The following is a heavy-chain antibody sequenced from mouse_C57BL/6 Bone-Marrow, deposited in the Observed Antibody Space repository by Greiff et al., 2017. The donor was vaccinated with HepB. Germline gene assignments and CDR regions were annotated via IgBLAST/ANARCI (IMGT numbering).Heavy chain of an antibody. CDR3: ARSGYGSSPFAY. CDR1: GYTFTSYW. Sequence: QVQLQQPGAELVKPGASVKLSCKASGYTFTSYWMHWVKQRPGQGLEWIGMIHPNSGSTNYNEKFKSKATLTVDKSSSTAYMKLSSLTSEDSAVYYCARSGYGSSPFAYCGQGTLVTVSA. J-gene: IGHJ3*01. D-gene: IGHD1-1*01. CDR2: IHPNSGST. V-gene: IGHV1-64*01.